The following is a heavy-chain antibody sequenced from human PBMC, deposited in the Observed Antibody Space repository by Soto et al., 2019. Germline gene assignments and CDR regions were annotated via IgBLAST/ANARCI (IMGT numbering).Heavy chain of an antibody. V-gene: IGHV3-23*01. CDR3: AKARGGSTSRTTDY. Sequence: GGSLRLSCTASGCTFSTYVMALVRQAPGKGLEWVSSISAGGERTYYADSVKGRVTISRDNSKNTLYLQMNSLTVEDTAVFYCAKARGGSTSRTTDYWGRGTLVTVSS. CDR1: GCTFSTYV. CDR2: ISAGGERT. D-gene: IGHD2-2*01. J-gene: IGHJ4*02.